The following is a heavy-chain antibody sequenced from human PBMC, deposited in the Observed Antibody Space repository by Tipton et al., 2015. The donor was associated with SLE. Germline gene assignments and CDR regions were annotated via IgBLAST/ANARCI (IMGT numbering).Heavy chain of an antibody. CDR3: ARVALETTYLYTVISLDY. V-gene: IGHV4-34*01. CDR2: INYSGST. CDR1: GGSFSGYY. Sequence: TLSLTCSVYGGSFSGYYWSWIRQPSGKGLEWIGEINYSGSTNYNPSLKSRVTISVDTSKNQFSLKLSSVTAADTAVYYCARVALETTYLYTVISLDYWGQGTLVTVSS. J-gene: IGHJ4*02. D-gene: IGHD4-17*01.